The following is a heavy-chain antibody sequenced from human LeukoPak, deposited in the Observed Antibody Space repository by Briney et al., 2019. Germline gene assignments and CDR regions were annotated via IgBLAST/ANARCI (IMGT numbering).Heavy chain of an antibody. D-gene: IGHD1-26*01. CDR2: IYHSGTT. J-gene: IGHJ4*02. Sequence: SETLSLTCAVSGGSISSSNWWNWVRQPPGKGLEWIGEIYHSGTTSYNPSLKSRVTISVDKSKNRFSLKLTSVTAADTAVYYCAREGIVGARAVFDYWGQGTLVTVSS. V-gene: IGHV4-4*02. CDR3: AREGIVGARAVFDY. CDR1: GGSISSSNW.